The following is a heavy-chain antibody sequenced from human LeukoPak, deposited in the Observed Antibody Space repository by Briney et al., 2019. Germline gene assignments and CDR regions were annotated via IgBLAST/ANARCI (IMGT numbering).Heavy chain of an antibody. V-gene: IGHV1-46*01. Sequence: ASVKVSCKASGYTFTSYYMHWVRQAPGQGLEWMGIINPSGGSTSYAQKFQGRVTMTRDTSTSTVYMELSSLRSEDTAVYYCARDLSHYDILTGYYKSWYFDLWGRGTLVTVSS. CDR2: INPSGGST. CDR1: GYTFTSYY. CDR3: ARDLSHYDILTGYYKSWYFDL. D-gene: IGHD3-9*01. J-gene: IGHJ2*01.